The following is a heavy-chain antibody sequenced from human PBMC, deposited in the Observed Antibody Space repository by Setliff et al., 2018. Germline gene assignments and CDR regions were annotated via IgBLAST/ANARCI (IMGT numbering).Heavy chain of an antibody. CDR2: INAGNGNT. Sequence: VKVSCKASGYTFTSYAMHWVRQAPGQRLEWMGWINAGNGNTKYSQKFQGRVTITRDTSASTAYMELSSLTSEDTAVYYCARGVSGSYQRPNFDYWGQGTLVTVSS. J-gene: IGHJ4*02. V-gene: IGHV1-3*01. CDR3: ARGVSGSYQRPNFDY. CDR1: GYTFTSYA. D-gene: IGHD3-10*01.